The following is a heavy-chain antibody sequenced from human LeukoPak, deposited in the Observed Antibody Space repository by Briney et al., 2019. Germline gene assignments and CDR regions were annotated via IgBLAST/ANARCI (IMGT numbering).Heavy chain of an antibody. D-gene: IGHD4-23*01. V-gene: IGHV4-39*07. CDR2: IYYSGST. CDR3: ARDSSLGGRDAFDI. Sequence: SETLSLTCTVSGGSISSSSYYWGWIRQPPGKGLEWIGSIYYSGSTYYNPSLKSRVTISVDTSKNQFSLKLSSVTAADTAVYYCARDSSLGGRDAFDIWGQGTMVTVSS. J-gene: IGHJ3*02. CDR1: GGSISSSSYY.